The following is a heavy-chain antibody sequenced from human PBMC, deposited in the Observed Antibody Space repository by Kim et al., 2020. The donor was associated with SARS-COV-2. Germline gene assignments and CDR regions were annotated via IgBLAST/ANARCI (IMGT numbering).Heavy chain of an antibody. CDR1: GGSVSSGSYY. J-gene: IGHJ6*02. Sequence: SETLSLTCTVSGGSVSSGSYYWSWIRQPPGKGLEWIGYIYYSGSTNYNPSLKSRVTISVDTSKNQFSLKLSSVTAAYTAVYYCARDVLGIVGAPDYYYGMDVWGQGTTVTVSS. D-gene: IGHD1-26*01. V-gene: IGHV4-61*01. CDR2: IYYSGST. CDR3: ARDVLGIVGAPDYYYGMDV.